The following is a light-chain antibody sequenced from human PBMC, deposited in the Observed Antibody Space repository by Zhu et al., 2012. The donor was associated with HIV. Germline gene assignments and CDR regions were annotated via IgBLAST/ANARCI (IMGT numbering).Light chain of an antibody. V-gene: IGKV3-20*01. CDR2: SAS. CDR3: QHYVPSPMYT. J-gene: IGKJ2*01. Sequence: EIVLTQSPGTLSLSPGERATLSWYQQKPGQPPRLLIYSASRRVTGIPDRFSGSGSGTDFTLTISRLEPEDFAVYYCQHYVPSPMYTFGQGTKLEIK.